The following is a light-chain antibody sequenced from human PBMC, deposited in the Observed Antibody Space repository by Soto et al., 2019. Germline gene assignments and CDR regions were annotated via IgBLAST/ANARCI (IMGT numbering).Light chain of an antibody. CDR3: QQRSSWPLT. Sequence: EIVMTQSPDTLSVSPGERATVSCRASESVSSNLAWYQQKAGQAPRLLIYGASTRAAGIPARFSGSGSGTEFTLTISTLQSEDFAVYFCQQRSSWPLTFGGGTKVDIK. CDR2: GAS. J-gene: IGKJ4*02. V-gene: IGKV3-15*01. CDR1: ESVSSN.